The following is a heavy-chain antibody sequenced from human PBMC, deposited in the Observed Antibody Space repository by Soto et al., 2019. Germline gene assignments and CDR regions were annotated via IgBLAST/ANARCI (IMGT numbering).Heavy chain of an antibody. CDR3: TRFPYGDYAYYYYGMDV. Sequence: EVQLVESGGGLVKPGRSLRLSCTASGFTFGDYDMSWFRQAPGKGLEWVGFIRSKAYGGTTEYAASVKGRFTISRDDSKSIAYLQMNSLKTEDTAVYYCTRFPYGDYAYYYYGMDVWGQGTTVTVSS. V-gene: IGHV3-49*05. CDR2: IRSKAYGGTT. CDR1: GFTFGDYD. J-gene: IGHJ6*02. D-gene: IGHD4-17*01.